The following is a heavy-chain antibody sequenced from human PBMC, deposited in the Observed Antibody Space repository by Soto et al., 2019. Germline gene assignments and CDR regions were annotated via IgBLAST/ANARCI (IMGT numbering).Heavy chain of an antibody. CDR2: INPDGSEK. CDR1: GFTFSSFW. Sequence: PGGSLRLSCAASGFTFSSFWMDWVRQAPGKGLEWVANINPDGSEKHYVDSVKGRFTISRDNAKNSLYLQMSSLTAEDSALYYCSRSLDYWGQGTRVTVYS. J-gene: IGHJ4*02. V-gene: IGHV3-7*01. CDR3: SRSLDY.